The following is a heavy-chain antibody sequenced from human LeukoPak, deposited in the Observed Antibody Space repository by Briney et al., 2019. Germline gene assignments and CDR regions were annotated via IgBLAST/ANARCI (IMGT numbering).Heavy chain of an antibody. CDR1: GGSFSGYY. D-gene: IGHD1-7*01. CDR3: ARRGWNYSKYFQH. V-gene: IGHV4-34*01. CDR2: INHSGST. Sequence: SETLSLTCAVYGGSFSGYYWSWIRQPPGKGLEWIGEINHSGSTNYNPSLKSRVTISVDTSKNQFSLKLSSVTAADTAVYYCARRGWNYSKYFQHWGQGTLVIVSS. J-gene: IGHJ1*01.